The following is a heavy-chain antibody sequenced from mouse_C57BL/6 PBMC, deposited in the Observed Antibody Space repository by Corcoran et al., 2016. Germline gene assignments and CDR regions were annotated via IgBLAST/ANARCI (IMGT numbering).Heavy chain of an antibody. CDR3: AVYYDYSWFAY. CDR1: GYTFTDYY. Sequence: EVQLQQSGPELVKPGASVKISCKASGYTFTDYYMNWVKQSHGKSLEWIGDINPNNGGTSHNQKFKGKATLTVDKSSSTAYMELRSLTSEDSAVYYCAVYYDYSWFAYWGQGTLVTVSA. V-gene: IGHV1-26*01. J-gene: IGHJ3*01. D-gene: IGHD2-4*01. CDR2: INPNNGGT.